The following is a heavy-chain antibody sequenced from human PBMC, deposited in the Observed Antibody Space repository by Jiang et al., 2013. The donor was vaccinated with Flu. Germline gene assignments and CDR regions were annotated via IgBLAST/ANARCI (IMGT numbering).Heavy chain of an antibody. J-gene: IGHJ3*02. D-gene: IGHD6-13*01. CDR3: ARQSLVEQQLVGDAFDI. V-gene: IGHV5-51*01. Sequence: IYPGDSDTRYSPSFQGQVTISADKSISTAYLQWSSLKASDTAMYYCARQSLVEQQLVGDAFDIWGQGTMVTVSS. CDR2: IYPGDSDT.